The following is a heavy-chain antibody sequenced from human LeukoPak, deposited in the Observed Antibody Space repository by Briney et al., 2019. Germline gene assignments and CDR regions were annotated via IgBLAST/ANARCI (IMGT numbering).Heavy chain of an antibody. J-gene: IGHJ4*02. CDR3: ARERDYDSSGYYVFGY. CDR1: GFTFSSYG. D-gene: IGHD3-22*01. V-gene: IGHV3-33*01. CDR2: IWDDGSNK. Sequence: GRSLRLSCAASGFTFSSYGMHWVRQAPGKGLEWVAVIWDDGSNKYYADSLQGRFNIHRNNSKNTLYLQMNSLRAEDTAVYYCARERDYDSSGYYVFGYWGQGNLVTVSS.